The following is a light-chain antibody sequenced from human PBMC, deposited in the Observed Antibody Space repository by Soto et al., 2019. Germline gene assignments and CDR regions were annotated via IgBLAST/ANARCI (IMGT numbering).Light chain of an antibody. Sequence: EIQMTQSPSSLSASVGDRVTITCRASQTITRFLNWYQQMPGKAPNLLIYATSSLQSGVPSRFSGSGSGTDFTLTIDSLQPEDFATYYCQQSYSTPLTFGGGTKVEI. CDR1: QTITRF. CDR3: QQSYSTPLT. CDR2: ATS. V-gene: IGKV1-39*01. J-gene: IGKJ4*01.